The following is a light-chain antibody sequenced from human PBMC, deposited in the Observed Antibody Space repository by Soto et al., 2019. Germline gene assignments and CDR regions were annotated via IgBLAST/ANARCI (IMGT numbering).Light chain of an antibody. J-gene: IGLJ1*01. CDR3: SSYTNINTRACV. Sequence: QSVLTQPASVSGSPGQSITISCTGTSGDIGSYNRVSWYQQHPGKAPKLIIYEVTDRPSGVSHRFSGSKSGNTASLTISGLQADDEAEYYCSSYTNINTRACVFGTGTKLTVL. CDR1: SGDIGSYNR. V-gene: IGLV2-14*01. CDR2: EVT.